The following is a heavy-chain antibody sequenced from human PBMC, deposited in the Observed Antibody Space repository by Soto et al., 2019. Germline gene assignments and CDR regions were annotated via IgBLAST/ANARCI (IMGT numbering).Heavy chain of an antibody. Sequence: SVKVSCKASGGTFSSYAISWVRQAPGQGLEWMGGIIPIFGTANYAQKFQGRVTITADESTSTAYMELSSLRSEDTAVYYCARDGLDIVSVGAIAGAFDIWGQGTMVTVS. V-gene: IGHV1-69*13. CDR3: ARDGLDIVSVGAIAGAFDI. D-gene: IGHD5-12*01. CDR1: GGTFSSYA. J-gene: IGHJ3*02. CDR2: IIPIFGTA.